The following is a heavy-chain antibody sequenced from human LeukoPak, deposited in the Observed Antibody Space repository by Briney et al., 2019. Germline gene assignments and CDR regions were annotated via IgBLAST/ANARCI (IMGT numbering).Heavy chain of an antibody. Sequence: GGSLKLTCAASGFTFSDYYMSWIRQAPGKGLEWVSYISSSGSTIYYADSVKGRFTISRDNAKNSLYLQMNSLRAEDTAVYYCARVATITGVVYWGQGTLVTVSS. V-gene: IGHV3-11*01. J-gene: IGHJ4*02. CDR3: ARVATITGVVY. CDR1: GFTFSDYY. D-gene: IGHD5-12*01. CDR2: ISSSGSTI.